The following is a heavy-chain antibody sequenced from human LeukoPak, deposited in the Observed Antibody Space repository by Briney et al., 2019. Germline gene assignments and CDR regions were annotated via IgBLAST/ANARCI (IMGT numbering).Heavy chain of an antibody. J-gene: IGHJ4*02. CDR3: ARHIGGLRPYYFDH. D-gene: IGHD2-21*01. V-gene: IGHV4-4*07. Sequence: PSETLSLTCTVSGGSISSYYWSWIRQPAGKGLEWIGRFYSGSTNYNPSLKSRVTMSVDTSKNQFSLKLSSVTAADTAVYYCARHIGGLRPYYFDHWGQGTLVTVSS. CDR2: FYSGST. CDR1: GGSISSYY.